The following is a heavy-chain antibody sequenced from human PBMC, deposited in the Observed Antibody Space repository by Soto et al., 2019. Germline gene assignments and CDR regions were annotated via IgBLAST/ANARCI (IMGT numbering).Heavy chain of an antibody. V-gene: IGHV1-69*05. J-gene: IGHJ3*02. D-gene: IGHD3-22*01. CDR1: GGTFSSYA. Sequence: QVQLVQSGAEVKKPGSSVKVSCKASGGTFSSYAISWVRQAPGQGLEWMGGIIPIFGTANYEQKFQGRVTITTDAPTSTAYRELSSLRSEDTDVYYCASGYYDGSGPVLAFDISGQGTMVTVSS. CDR2: IIPIFGTA. CDR3: ASGYYDGSGPVLAFDI.